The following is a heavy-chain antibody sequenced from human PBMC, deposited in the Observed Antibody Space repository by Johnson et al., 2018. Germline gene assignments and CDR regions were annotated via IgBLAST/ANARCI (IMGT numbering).Heavy chain of an antibody. CDR1: GFTFSSYG. Sequence: QVQLVQSGGGVVQPGRSLRLSCAASGFTFSSYGMHWVRQAPGKGLEWVAVISYDGSNKYYADSVKGRFTIPRDNSKNALYLQMNSLRAEDTAVYYCEVLHAVTNGHSFYSWGQGTLVTVSS. CDR2: ISYDGSNK. D-gene: IGHD4-11*01. V-gene: IGHV3-30*03. CDR3: EVLHAVTNGHSFYS. J-gene: IGHJ4*02.